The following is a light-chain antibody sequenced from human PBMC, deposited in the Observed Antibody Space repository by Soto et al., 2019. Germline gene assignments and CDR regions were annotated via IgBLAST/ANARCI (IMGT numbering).Light chain of an antibody. CDR2: EVS. CDR1: SSDVGGYNY. CDR3: SSYTSSSTLGV. V-gene: IGLV2-14*01. J-gene: IGLJ2*01. Sequence: QSALTQPASVSGSPGQSITISCTGTSSDVGGYNYVSWYQQHTGKAPKLMIYEVSNRPSGVSHRFSGSKSGNTASLTISGLQAEDEAVYYCSSYTSSSTLGVFGGGTKLTVL.